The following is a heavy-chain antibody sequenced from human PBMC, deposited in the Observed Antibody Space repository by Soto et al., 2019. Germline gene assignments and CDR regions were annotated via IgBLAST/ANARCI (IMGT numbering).Heavy chain of an antibody. V-gene: IGHV3-74*01. CDR1: GFTFSSYW. D-gene: IGHD4-17*01. Sequence: LRLSCAASGFTFSSYWMHWVRQAPGKGLVWVSRINSDGSSTSYADSVKGRFTISRDNAKNTLYLQMNSLRAEDTAVYYCARDSTVVTPHDPPLNYYGMDVWGQGTTVTVSS. CDR2: INSDGSST. J-gene: IGHJ6*02. CDR3: ARDSTVVTPHDPPLNYYGMDV.